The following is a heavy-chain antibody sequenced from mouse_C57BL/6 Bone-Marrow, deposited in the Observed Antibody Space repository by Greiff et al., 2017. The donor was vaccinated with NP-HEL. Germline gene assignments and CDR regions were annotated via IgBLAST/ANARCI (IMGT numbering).Heavy chain of an antibody. CDR3: AREVTTAPRGRFAY. CDR2: IFPGSGST. D-gene: IGHD1-2*01. CDR1: GYTFTDYY. J-gene: IGHJ3*01. Sequence: QVQLQQSGPELVKPGASVKISCKASGYTFTDYYINWVKQRPGQGLEWIGWIFPGSGSTYYNEKFKGKATLTVDKSSSTAYMLLSSLTSEDSAVYFCAREVTTAPRGRFAYWGQGTLVTVSA. V-gene: IGHV1-75*01.